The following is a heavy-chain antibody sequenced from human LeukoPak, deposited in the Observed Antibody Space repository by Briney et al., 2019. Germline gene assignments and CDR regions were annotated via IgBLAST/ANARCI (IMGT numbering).Heavy chain of an antibody. V-gene: IGHV4-59*01. CDR3: ARDRDIGTYYYYYGMDV. CDR1: GGSISTFY. Sequence: SETLSLTCTVSGGSISTFYWSWIRQPPRKELEWIGYIYYSGSTNYNPSLKSRLTISVDTSKNQFSLKLSSVTAADTAVYYCARDRDIGTYYYYYGMDVWGQGTTVTVSS. J-gene: IGHJ6*02. CDR2: IYYSGST. D-gene: IGHD1-26*01.